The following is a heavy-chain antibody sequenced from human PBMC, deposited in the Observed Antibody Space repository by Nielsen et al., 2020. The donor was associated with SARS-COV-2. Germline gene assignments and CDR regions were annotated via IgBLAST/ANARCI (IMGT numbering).Heavy chain of an antibody. CDR3: ARGDVGGWGGYFDY. D-gene: IGHD6-19*01. CDR1: GGSFSGYY. V-gene: IGHV4-34*01. Sequence: SQTLSLTCAVYGGSFSGYYWSWIRQPPGKGLEWIGEINHSGSTNYNPSPKSRVTISVDTSKNQFSLKLSSVTAADTAVYYCARGDVGGWGGYFDYWGQGTLVTSPQ. CDR2: INHSGST. J-gene: IGHJ4*02.